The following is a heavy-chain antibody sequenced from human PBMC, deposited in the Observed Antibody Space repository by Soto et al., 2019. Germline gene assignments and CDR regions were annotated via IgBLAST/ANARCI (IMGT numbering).Heavy chain of an antibody. CDR1: GGTFSSHS. J-gene: IGHJ6*02. CDR2: IIPIFGPA. Sequence: SVKVSCKSSGGTFSSHSINWVRQAPGQGLEWMGGIIPIFGPANFAKKFQGRVTITADESTTTAYMELSSLTSEDTAVYYCAKGAVDQDGRYSYGYFQVVGPQTPVSGMDVWGQGTTVTVSS. CDR3: AKGAVDQDGRYSYGYFQVVGPQTPVSGMDV. D-gene: IGHD5-18*01. V-gene: IGHV1-69*13.